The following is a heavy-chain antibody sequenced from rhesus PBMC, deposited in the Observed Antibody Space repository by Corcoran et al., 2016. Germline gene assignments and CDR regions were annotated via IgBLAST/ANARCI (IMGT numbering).Heavy chain of an antibody. CDR2: INPYNGNT. V-gene: IGHV1S2*01. CDR1: GYTFTDYY. J-gene: IGHJ2*01. CDR3: ARGPGYCTGSGCYADWYFDL. Sequence: QVQLVQSGAEVKKPGSSVKVSCKASGYTFTDYYMHWVRQAPRQGLEWMGWINPYNGNTKYAQKFQGRVTMTRDTSTSTAYMELSSLRSEDTAMYYCARGPGYCTGSGCYADWYFDLWGPGTPITISS. D-gene: IGHD2-21*01.